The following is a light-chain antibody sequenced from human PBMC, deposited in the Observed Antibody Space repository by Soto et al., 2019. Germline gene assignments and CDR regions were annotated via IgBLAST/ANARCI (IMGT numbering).Light chain of an antibody. V-gene: IGKV3-20*01. CDR2: GAS. CDR3: QQYGNSPIT. J-gene: IGKJ5*01. CDR1: QSVSSNY. Sequence: EIVLTQSPGTLSLSPGERATLSCRASQSVSSNYLAWYQQKPGQAPRLLIYGASSRATGIPDRFSGSGSGTHFTLTISRLEPEGFAVYYCQQYGNSPITFVQGTRLEIK.